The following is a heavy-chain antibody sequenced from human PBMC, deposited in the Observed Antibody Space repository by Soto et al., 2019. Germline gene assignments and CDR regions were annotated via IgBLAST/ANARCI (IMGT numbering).Heavy chain of an antibody. J-gene: IGHJ4*02. V-gene: IGHV4-31*03. CDR1: GGSISSGIYY. CDR2: IYYSGST. D-gene: IGHD1-26*01. Sequence: LSLTCTVSGGSISSGIYYWSWIRQNPGKGLEWIGHIYYSGSTYYNPSLKSRVSISVDTSKNQFSLKLTSVTAADTAVYYCARVARGRVVGATPPCFDYWGQGTLVTSPQ. CDR3: ARVARGRVVGATPPCFDY.